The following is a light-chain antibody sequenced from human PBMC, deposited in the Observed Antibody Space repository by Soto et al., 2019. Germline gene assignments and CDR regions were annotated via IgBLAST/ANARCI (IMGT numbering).Light chain of an antibody. CDR3: QQYGSAPIVT. Sequence: EIVLTQSPGTLSLSPGERATLSCRASQRVSSSYLAWYQQKPVQDPRLLIYGASSRVTGIPDRFSGSGSVTDFPLTISRLKPEDFAVYYCQQYGSAPIVTFGPGTKVDI. J-gene: IGKJ3*01. CDR2: GAS. V-gene: IGKV3-20*01. CDR1: QRVSSSY.